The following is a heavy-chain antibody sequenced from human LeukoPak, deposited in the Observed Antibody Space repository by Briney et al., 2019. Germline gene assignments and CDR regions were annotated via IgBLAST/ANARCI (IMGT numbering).Heavy chain of an antibody. CDR1: GYTFTSYG. Sequence: ASVKVSCKASGYTFTSYGISWVRQAPGQGLEWMGWISAYNGNTNYAQKLQGRVTMTTDTSTSTAYMELRSLRSDDTAVYYCARDFDPYSSSFQSPFDYWGQGTLVTVSS. J-gene: IGHJ4*02. D-gene: IGHD6-13*01. CDR3: ARDFDPYSSSFQSPFDY. CDR2: ISAYNGNT. V-gene: IGHV1-18*01.